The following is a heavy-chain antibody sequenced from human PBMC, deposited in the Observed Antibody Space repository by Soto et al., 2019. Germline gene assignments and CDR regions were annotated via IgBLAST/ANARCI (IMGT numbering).Heavy chain of an antibody. Sequence: SETLSLTCAVCGGSFSGAYWCLLHPPPGKGLEWIGEINHSGSTNYNPSLKSRVTISVDTSKNQFSLKLSSVTAADTAVYYCARTERYDITNWFDPWGQGTLVTVSS. CDR3: ARTERYDITNWFDP. V-gene: IGHV4-34*01. D-gene: IGHD3-9*01. CDR2: INHSGST. CDR1: GGSFSGAY. J-gene: IGHJ5*02.